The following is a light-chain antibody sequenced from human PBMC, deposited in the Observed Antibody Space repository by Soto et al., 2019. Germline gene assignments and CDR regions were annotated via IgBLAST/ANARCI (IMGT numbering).Light chain of an antibody. V-gene: IGLV1-40*01. CDR1: SSNIGAGYD. Sequence: QSVLTQPPSVSGAPGQRVTISCTGSSSNIGAGYDVHWYQQLPGTAPKLLIYVNSNRPSGVPDRFSGSKSGTSASLAITGLQAEDEADYYCQSYDSSLSGSGVFGGGTKLTDL. CDR2: VNS. J-gene: IGLJ3*02. CDR3: QSYDSSLSGSGV.